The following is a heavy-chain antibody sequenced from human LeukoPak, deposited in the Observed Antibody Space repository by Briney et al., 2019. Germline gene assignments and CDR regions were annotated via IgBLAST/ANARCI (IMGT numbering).Heavy chain of an antibody. D-gene: IGHD5-18*01. J-gene: IGHJ6*02. V-gene: IGHV1-2*04. CDR2: INPNSGGT. Sequence: GASVKVSCKASGYTFTGYYMHWVRQAPGQGLEWMGWINPNSGGTNYAQKFQGWVTMTRDTSISTAYMELSRLRSDDTAVYYCATSPTAMVSPMDVWAKGPRSPSP. CDR1: GYTFTGYY. CDR3: ATSPTAMVSPMDV.